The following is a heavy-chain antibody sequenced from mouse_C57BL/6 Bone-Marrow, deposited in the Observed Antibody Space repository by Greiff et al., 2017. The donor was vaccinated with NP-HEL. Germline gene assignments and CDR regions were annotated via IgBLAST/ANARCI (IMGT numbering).Heavy chain of an antibody. CDR3: ARHPY. CDR1: GYTFTSYW. J-gene: IGHJ2*01. V-gene: IGHV1-69*01. Sequence: QVQLQQPGAELVMPGASVKLSCKASGYTFTSYWMHWVKQRPGQGLEWIGEIDPSDSYTNYNQKFTGKSTLTVDKSSSTAYMQLSSLTSEDSAVYYCARHPYWGRGTTLTVSS. CDR2: IDPSDSYT.